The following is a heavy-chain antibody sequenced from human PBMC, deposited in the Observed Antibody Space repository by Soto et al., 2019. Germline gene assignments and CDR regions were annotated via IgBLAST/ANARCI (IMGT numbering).Heavy chain of an antibody. J-gene: IGHJ6*02. Sequence: GGSLRLSCAASGFTFSSYWMHWVRQAPGKGLVWVSRINSDGSSTSYADSVKGRFTISRDNAKNTLYLQMNSLRAEDTAVYYCAKVIYDSSGYYPLYYYYGMDVWGQGTTVTVSS. CDR3: AKVIYDSSGYYPLYYYYGMDV. D-gene: IGHD3-22*01. CDR2: INSDGSST. CDR1: GFTFSSYW. V-gene: IGHV3-74*01.